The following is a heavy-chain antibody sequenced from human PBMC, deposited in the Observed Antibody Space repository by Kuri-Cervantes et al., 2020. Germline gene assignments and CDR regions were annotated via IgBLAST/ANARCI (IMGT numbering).Heavy chain of an antibody. J-gene: IGHJ4*02. CDR3: ASRGYSYGGLGGPGSIYFDY. V-gene: IGHV1-45*02. CDR2: ITPFNGNT. CDR1: GYTFTYRY. D-gene: IGHD5-18*01. Sequence: SVKVSCKASGYTFTYRYLHWVRQAPGQALEWMGWITPFNGNTNYAQKFQGRVTITTDESTSTAYMELSSLRSEDTAVYYCASRGYSYGGLGGPGSIYFDYWGQGTLVTVSS.